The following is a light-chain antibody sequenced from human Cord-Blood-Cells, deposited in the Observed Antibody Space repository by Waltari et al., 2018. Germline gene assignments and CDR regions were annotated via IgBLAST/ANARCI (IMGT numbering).Light chain of an antibody. CDR1: QGIRNY. CDR3: QKYNSAPFT. CDR2: AAS. V-gene: IGKV1-27*01. Sequence: DIQMTQSPSSLSASVGDRVNITCRASQGIRNYLAWYQQKTGKVPKLLSYAASTLPAGVPARFSGSGAGTDFTLTLSSLQPEDVATYYCQKYNSAPFTFGPGTKVDIK. J-gene: IGKJ3*01.